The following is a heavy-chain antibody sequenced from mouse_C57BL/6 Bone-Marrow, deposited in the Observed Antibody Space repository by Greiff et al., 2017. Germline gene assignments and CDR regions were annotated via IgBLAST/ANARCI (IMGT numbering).Heavy chain of an antibody. CDR3: ARWHYGHYFDY. CDR2: IYPRSGNT. CDR1: GYTFTSYG. J-gene: IGHJ2*01. V-gene: IGHV1-81*01. Sequence: VKLMESGAELARPGASVKLSCKASGYTFTSYGISWVKQRTGQGLEWIGEIYPRSGNTYYNEKFKGKATLTADKSSSTAYMELRSLTSEDSAVYFCARWHYGHYFDYWGQGTTLTVSS. D-gene: IGHD1-1*01.